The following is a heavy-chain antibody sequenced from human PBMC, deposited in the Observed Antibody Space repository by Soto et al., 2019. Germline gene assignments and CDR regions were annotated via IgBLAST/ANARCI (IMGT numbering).Heavy chain of an antibody. D-gene: IGHD3-22*01. CDR3: AKSRGEDSSGYYDY. Sequence: QVQLVESGGGVVQPGRSLRLSCAASGFTFSSYGMHWVRQAPGKGLEWVAVKSYDGSNKYYADSVKGRFTISRDNSKNTLYLQMNSLRAEDTAVYYCAKSRGEDSSGYYDYWGQGTLVTVSS. CDR1: GFTFSSYG. CDR2: KSYDGSNK. V-gene: IGHV3-30*18. J-gene: IGHJ4*02.